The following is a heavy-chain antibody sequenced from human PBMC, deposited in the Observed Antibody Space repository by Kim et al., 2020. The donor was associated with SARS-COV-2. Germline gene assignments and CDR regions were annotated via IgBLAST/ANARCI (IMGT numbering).Heavy chain of an antibody. J-gene: IGHJ5*02. CDR2: GTT. Sequence: GTTYYADPVKGRFTISRDNSKTTLYLQMNSLRAEDTAVYYCARVQGWFDPWGQGTLVTVSS. CDR3: ARVQGWFDP. V-gene: IGHV3-23*01.